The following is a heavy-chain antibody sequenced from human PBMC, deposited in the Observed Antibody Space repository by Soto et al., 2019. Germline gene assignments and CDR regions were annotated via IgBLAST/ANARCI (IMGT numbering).Heavy chain of an antibody. V-gene: IGHV3-23*01. CDR3: ASLFMITFGGVIVNDAFDI. CDR1: GFTFSSYA. Sequence: GGSLRLSCAASGFTFSSYAMSWVRQAPGKGLEWVSAISGSGGSTYYADSVKGRFTISRDNSKNTLYLQMNSLRAEDTAVYYCASLFMITFGGVIVNDAFDIWGQGTMVTVSS. D-gene: IGHD3-16*02. J-gene: IGHJ3*02. CDR2: ISGSGGST.